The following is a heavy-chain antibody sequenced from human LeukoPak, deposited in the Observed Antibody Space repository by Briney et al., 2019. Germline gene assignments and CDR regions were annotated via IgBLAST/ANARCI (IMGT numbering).Heavy chain of an antibody. CDR1: GYSFTNYW. Sequence: KPGESLKISCKGSGYSFTNYWIGWVRQMPGKGLEWMGIIYPGDSDTRYSPSFQGQVTISGDKSISTAYLQWSSLKASDTAMYYCARRRGLGELGTHWFDPWGQGTLVTVSS. V-gene: IGHV5-51*01. J-gene: IGHJ5*02. D-gene: IGHD3-10*01. CDR3: ARRRGLGELGTHWFDP. CDR2: IYPGDSDT.